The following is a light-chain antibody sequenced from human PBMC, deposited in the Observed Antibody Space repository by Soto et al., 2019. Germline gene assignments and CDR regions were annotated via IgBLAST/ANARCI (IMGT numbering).Light chain of an antibody. J-gene: IGLJ3*02. CDR2: GVT. Sequence: QSALTQPASVSGSPGQSITISCTGTVSDIGGYYYVSWYQHHPGKAPRLLIYGVTNRPSGVSSRFSGSQSGNTASLTISGLQAEDEADYYCSSYVSSSTVVFGGGTKRTVL. CDR1: VSDIGGYYY. CDR3: SSYVSSSTVV. V-gene: IGLV2-14*01.